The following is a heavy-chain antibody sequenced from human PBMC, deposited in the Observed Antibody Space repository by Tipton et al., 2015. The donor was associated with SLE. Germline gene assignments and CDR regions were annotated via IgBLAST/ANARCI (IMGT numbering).Heavy chain of an antibody. J-gene: IGHJ6*03. CDR1: GFTVSSNY. CDR2: IYSGGST. Sequence: SLRLSCAASGFTVSSNYMSWVRQAPGKGLEWVAVIYSGGSTYYADSVKGRFTISRHNSKNTLYLQMNSLRAEDTAVYYCARVPKGYYYYMDAWGKVTTVTVSS. CDR3: ARVPKGYYYYMDA. V-gene: IGHV3-53*04.